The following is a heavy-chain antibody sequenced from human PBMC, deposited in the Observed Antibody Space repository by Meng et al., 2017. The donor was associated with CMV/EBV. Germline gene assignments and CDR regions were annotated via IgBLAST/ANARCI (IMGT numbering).Heavy chain of an antibody. CDR3: AKPIRFLEWLNGMDV. J-gene: IGHJ6*02. D-gene: IGHD3-3*01. CDR2: IRYDGSNK. V-gene: IGHV3-30*02. Sequence: GGSLRLSCAASGFTFSSYGMHWVRQAPGKGLEWVAFIRYDGSNKYYADSVKGRFTISRDNSKNTLYLQMNSLRAEDTAVYCCAKPIRFLEWLNGMDVWGQGTTVTVSS. CDR1: GFTFSSYG.